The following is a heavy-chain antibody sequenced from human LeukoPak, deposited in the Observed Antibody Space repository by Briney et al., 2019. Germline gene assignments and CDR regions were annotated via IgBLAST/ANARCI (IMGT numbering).Heavy chain of an antibody. V-gene: IGHV3-7*02. CDR3: AKNGGPHGMDV. D-gene: IGHD3-16*01. CDR1: GLTFSNAR. CDR2: IKHDGSET. Sequence: PGGSLRLSCEASGLTFSNARMSWVRQAPGKGLEWVANIKHDGSETNYVDSVKGRFTISRDNAKNSLHLQMNSLRVEDTAVYYCAKNGGPHGMDVWGQGTTVTVSS. J-gene: IGHJ6*02.